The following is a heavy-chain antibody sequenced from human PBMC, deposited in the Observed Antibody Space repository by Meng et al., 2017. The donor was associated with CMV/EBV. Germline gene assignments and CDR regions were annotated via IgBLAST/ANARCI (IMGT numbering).Heavy chain of an antibody. D-gene: IGHD3-10*01. CDR2: IYPGDSDT. J-gene: IGHJ4*02. CDR1: GYSVTSYW. Sequence: GESLKISCTGSGYSVTSYWIGWVRQMPGKGLEWMGIIYPGDSDTSYSPSFQGQVTISADKSISTAYLQWSSLKASDTAMYYCARSTGIWFGELFLDYWGQGTLVTVSS. V-gene: IGHV5-51*01. CDR3: ARSTGIWFGELFLDY.